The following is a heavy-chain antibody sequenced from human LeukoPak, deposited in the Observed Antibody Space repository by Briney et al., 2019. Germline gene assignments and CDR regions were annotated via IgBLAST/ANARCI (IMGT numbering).Heavy chain of an antibody. CDR1: GGSISSGSYY. V-gene: IGHV4-61*02. CDR3: ARGYYYDSSGSPGVDY. D-gene: IGHD3-22*01. CDR2: IYTSGST. J-gene: IGHJ4*02. Sequence: SETPSLTCTVSGGSISSGSYYWSWIRQPAGKGLEWIGRIYTSGSTNYNPSLKSRVTISVDTSKNQFSLKLSSVTAADTAVYYCARGYYYDSSGSPGVDYWGQGTLVTVSS.